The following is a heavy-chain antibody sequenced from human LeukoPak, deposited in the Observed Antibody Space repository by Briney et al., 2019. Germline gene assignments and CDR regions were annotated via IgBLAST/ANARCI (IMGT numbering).Heavy chain of an antibody. J-gene: IGHJ4*02. Sequence: ASVKVSCKASGYTFTSYGISWVRQAPGQGLEWMGWISAYNGNTNYAQKFQGRVTMTRNTSISTAYMELSSLRSEDTAVYYCARTTGRWFGSVLGYWGQGTLDTVSS. CDR3: ARTTGRWFGSVLGY. CDR1: GYTFTSYG. D-gene: IGHD3-10*01. CDR2: ISAYNGNT. V-gene: IGHV1-18*01.